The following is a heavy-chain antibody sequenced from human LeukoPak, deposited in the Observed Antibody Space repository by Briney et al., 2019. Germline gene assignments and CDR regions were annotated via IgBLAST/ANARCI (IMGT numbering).Heavy chain of an antibody. CDR2: INPSGGST. J-gene: IGHJ1*01. CDR1: GYTFTSYY. Sequence: ASVKVSCKASGYTFTSYYMHWVRQAPGQGLEWMGEINPSGGSTSYAQKFQGRVTMTRDTSTSTVYMELSSLRSEDTAVYYCARVAGWLSSGSAEYFQHWGQGTLVTVSS. V-gene: IGHV1-46*01. D-gene: IGHD6-25*01. CDR3: ARVAGWLSSGSAEYFQH.